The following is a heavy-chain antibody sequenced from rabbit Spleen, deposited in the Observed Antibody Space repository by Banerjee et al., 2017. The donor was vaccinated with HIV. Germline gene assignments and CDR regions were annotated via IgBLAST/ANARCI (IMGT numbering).Heavy chain of an antibody. CDR1: GFSFSSNW. V-gene: IGHV1S45*01. CDR2: MDTNDGDT. J-gene: IGHJ4*01. Sequence: LEESGGGLVKPGGTLTLTCTVSGFSFSSNWICWVRQAPGKGLEWIACMDTNDGDTDYANWPKGRFTISKPSSTTVTLQMTSLTAADTATYFCAREDVGGSVSLWGPVTLVTFS. D-gene: IGHD1-1*01. CDR3: AREDVGGSVSL.